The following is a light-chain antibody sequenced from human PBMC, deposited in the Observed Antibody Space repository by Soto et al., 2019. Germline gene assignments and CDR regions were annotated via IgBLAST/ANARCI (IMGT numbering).Light chain of an antibody. Sequence: QSALTQPASVSGSPGQSITISCTGTSSDVGGYKFVSWYQQHPGKAPKLMIYEVSNRPSGVSNRFSGSKSGNTASLTISGLQAEDEADYYCCSYAGRSTWDVVFGGGTKLTVL. CDR3: CSYAGRSTWDVV. CDR1: SSDVGGYKF. V-gene: IGLV2-23*02. CDR2: EVS. J-gene: IGLJ2*01.